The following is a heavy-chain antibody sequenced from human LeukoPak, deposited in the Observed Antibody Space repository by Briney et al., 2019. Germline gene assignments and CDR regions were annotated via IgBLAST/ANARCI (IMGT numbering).Heavy chain of an antibody. CDR1: GGSFSGYY. Sequence: PSETLSLTCAVYGGSFSGYYWSWIRQPPGKGLEWIGEINHSGSTNYNPSLKSRVTISVDTSKNQFSLKLSSVTAADTAVYYCARDTGPTAAFDYWGQGTLVTVSS. V-gene: IGHV4-34*01. D-gene: IGHD6-13*01. CDR3: ARDTGPTAAFDY. J-gene: IGHJ4*02. CDR2: INHSGST.